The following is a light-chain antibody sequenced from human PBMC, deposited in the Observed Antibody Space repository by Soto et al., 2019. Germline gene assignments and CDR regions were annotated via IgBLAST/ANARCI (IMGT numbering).Light chain of an antibody. Sequence: EIVLTQSPATLSLSPGERATLSCRASQSVSSYLAWYQQKPGQAPRRLRYDSSNRAAGIPARFSGSGSGTDFTLTISTLEPEDFAVYYCQQRSNLPRTFGQGTKVEIK. CDR1: QSVSSY. CDR2: DSS. CDR3: QQRSNLPRT. J-gene: IGKJ1*01. V-gene: IGKV3-11*01.